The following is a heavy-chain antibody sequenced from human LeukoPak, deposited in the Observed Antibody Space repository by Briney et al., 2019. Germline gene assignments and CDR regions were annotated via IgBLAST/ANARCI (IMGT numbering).Heavy chain of an antibody. CDR3: ARRTRQWLVRDLLDY. D-gene: IGHD6-19*01. Sequence: GASVKVSCKASGYTFTGYYMHWVRQAPGQGLEWTGRINPNSGGTNYAQKFQGRVTMTRDTSISTAYMELSRLRSDDTAVYYCARRTRQWLVRDLLDYWGQGTLVTVSS. V-gene: IGHV1-2*06. CDR1: GYTFTGYY. J-gene: IGHJ4*02. CDR2: INPNSGGT.